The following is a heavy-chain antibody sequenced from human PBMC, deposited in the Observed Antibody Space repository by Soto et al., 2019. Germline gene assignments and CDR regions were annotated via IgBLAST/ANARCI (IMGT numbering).Heavy chain of an antibody. D-gene: IGHD6-19*01. CDR1: GYTFTSYY. J-gene: IGHJ4*02. CDR2: INPSGGST. CDR3: ARDSTRSYYSSGWAFDY. Sequence: ASVKVSCKASGYTFTSYYMHWVRQAPGQGLEWMGIINPSGGSTSYAQKLQGRVTMTTDTSTSTAYMELRSLRSDDTAVYYCARDSTRSYYSSGWAFDYWGQGTLVTVSS. V-gene: IGHV1-46*01.